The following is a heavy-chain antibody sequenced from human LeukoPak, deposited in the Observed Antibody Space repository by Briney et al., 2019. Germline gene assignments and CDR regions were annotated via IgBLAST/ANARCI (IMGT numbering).Heavy chain of an antibody. D-gene: IGHD3-10*01. Sequence: GGSLRLSCAISGFTFSDYYMSWIRQAPGKGPEWVSYISGSGSVTNYAASVRGRFTISRDNAKNSLYLQMNSLRADDTAVYYCANYPGAESGSYKVFEYWGQGTLVTVSS. J-gene: IGHJ4*02. V-gene: IGHV3-11*06. CDR1: GFTFSDYY. CDR2: ISGSGSVT. CDR3: ANYPGAESGSYKVFEY.